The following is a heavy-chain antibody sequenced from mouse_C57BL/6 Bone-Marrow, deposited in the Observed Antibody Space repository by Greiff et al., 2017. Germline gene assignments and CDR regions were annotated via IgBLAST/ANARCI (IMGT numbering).Heavy chain of an antibody. CDR2: IWRGGST. J-gene: IGHJ4*01. CDR1: GFSLTSYG. D-gene: IGHD1-1*01. CDR3: AKRWDYGIAMDY. V-gene: IGHV2-5*01. Sequence: QVQLQQSGPGLVQPSQSLSITCTVSGFSLTSYGVHWVRQSPGKGLEWLGVIWRGGSTDCNAAFMSRLSITKDNSKSQVFFKMNSLQADDTAIYYCAKRWDYGIAMDYWGQGTSVTVSS.